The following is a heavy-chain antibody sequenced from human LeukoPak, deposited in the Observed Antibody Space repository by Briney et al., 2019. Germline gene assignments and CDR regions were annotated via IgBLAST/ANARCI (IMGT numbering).Heavy chain of an antibody. CDR1: GFTFSNYW. CDR3: AKDLHYGSADY. CDR2: INPDGSTT. D-gene: IGHD3-10*01. J-gene: IGHJ4*02. V-gene: IGHV3-74*01. Sequence: GGSLRLSCAASGFTFSNYWMHWVRHDPGKGLVWVSFINPDGSTTNYADSVKGRFTISRDNAKNELYLQMNSLRAEDTAVYYCAKDLHYGSADYWGQGTLVTVSS.